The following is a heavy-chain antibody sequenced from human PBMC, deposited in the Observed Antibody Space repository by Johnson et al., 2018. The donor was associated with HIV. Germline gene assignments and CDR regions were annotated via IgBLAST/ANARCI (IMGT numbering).Heavy chain of an antibody. Sequence: QVQLVESGGGVVQPGRSLRLSCAASGFTFSSYAMHWVRQAPGKGLEWVAVISYDGSNKYYADPVKGRFTISSDNSKNTLYLQMNSLRAEDTAVYYCARGVDGAFDIWGQGTMVTVSS. CDR3: ARGVDGAFDI. J-gene: IGHJ3*02. CDR2: ISYDGSNK. V-gene: IGHV3-30-3*01. D-gene: IGHD3-10*01. CDR1: GFTFSSYA.